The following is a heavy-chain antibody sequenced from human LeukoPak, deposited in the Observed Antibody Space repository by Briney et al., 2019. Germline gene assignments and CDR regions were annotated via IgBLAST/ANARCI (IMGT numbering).Heavy chain of an antibody. CDR1: GGSFSGYY. J-gene: IGHJ4*02. CDR2: INHSGST. D-gene: IGHD3-3*01. V-gene: IGHV4-34*01. Sequence: PSETLSLTCAVYGGSFSGYYWSWIRQPPGKGLEWIGEINHSGSTNYNPSLKSRVTISVDTSKNQFSLKLSSVTAADTAVYYCARLYYDFWSGYPEGVYYFDYWGQGTLVTVSS. CDR3: ARLYYDFWSGYPEGVYYFDY.